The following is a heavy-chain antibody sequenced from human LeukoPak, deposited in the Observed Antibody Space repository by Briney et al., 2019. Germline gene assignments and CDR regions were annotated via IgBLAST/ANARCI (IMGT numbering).Heavy chain of an antibody. Sequence: PSETLSLTCAVYGGSFSSYYWSWIPQPPGNGLEWIGEINHSGSTNYNPSLKSRVTISVDTSKNQCSLKLSSVTAADTAVYCCARGGYYDSSGYPRTFDYWGQGTLVTVSS. CDR2: INHSGST. CDR3: ARGGYYDSSGYPRTFDY. CDR1: GGSFSSYY. V-gene: IGHV4-34*01. J-gene: IGHJ4*02. D-gene: IGHD3-22*01.